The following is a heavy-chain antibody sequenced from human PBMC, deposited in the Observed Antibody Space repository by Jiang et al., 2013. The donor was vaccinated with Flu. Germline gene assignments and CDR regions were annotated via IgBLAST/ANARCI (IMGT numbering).Heavy chain of an antibody. CDR2: IRYDGSNK. CDR3: AKAMKAPGDAFDI. Sequence: VQLLESGGGVVQPGGSLRLSCAASGFTFSSYGMHWVRQAPGKGLEWVAFIRYDGSNKYYADSVKGRFTISRDNSKNTLYLQMNSLRAEDTAVYYCAKAMKAPGDAFDIWGQGTMVTVSS. CDR1: GFTFSSYG. J-gene: IGHJ3*02. V-gene: IGHV3-30*02.